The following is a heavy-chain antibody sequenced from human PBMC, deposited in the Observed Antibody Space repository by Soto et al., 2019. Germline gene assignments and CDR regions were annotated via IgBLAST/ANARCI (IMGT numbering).Heavy chain of an antibody. D-gene: IGHD3-16*01. Sequence: PGGSLRLSCTASGFNFGDYAMSWVRQSPRKGLEWVGFIRSKAYGGTTKYAASVKGRFTISRDDSKSIAYLQMNSLKTEDTAVYYCTRHFXLDDYGSGTYVLSWFDPWGQGTLVTVSS. CDR1: GFNFGDYA. CDR2: IRSKAYGGTT. J-gene: IGHJ5*02. CDR3: TRHFXLDDYGSGTYVLSWFDP. V-gene: IGHV3-49*04.